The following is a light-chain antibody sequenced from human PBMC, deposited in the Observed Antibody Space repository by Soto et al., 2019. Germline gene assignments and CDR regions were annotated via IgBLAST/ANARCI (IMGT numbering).Light chain of an antibody. CDR1: QSINRW. V-gene: IGKV1-5*03. CDR3: QQYYDYPYT. CDR2: LAS. Sequence: DIQMTQSPSTLSVSVGDRVTITCRASQSINRWLAWYQQKPGKAPKLLIYLASSLQSGAPSSFSGSGSGTEFPLTISSLQPDDFATYYCQQYYDYPYTFGQGTKLEIK. J-gene: IGKJ2*01.